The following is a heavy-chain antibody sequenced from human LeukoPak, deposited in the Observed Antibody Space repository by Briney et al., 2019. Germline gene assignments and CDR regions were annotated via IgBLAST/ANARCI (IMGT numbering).Heavy chain of an antibody. CDR1: GFTFSSYA. V-gene: IGHV3-23*01. D-gene: IGHD3-10*01. CDR3: ARATQGFHYYYMDV. CDR2: ISGSGGST. Sequence: AGGSLRLSCAASGFTFSSYAMSWVRQAPGKGLEWVSAISGSGGSTYYADSVKGRFTISRDNSKNTLYLQMNTLRAEDTAVYYCARATQGFHYYYMDVWGKGTTVTVSS. J-gene: IGHJ6*03.